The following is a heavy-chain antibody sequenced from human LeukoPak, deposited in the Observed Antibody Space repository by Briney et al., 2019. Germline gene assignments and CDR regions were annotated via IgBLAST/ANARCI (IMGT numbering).Heavy chain of an antibody. CDR2: IYSGGST. D-gene: IGHD3-3*01. CDR3: ARDLYDPPLDY. V-gene: IGHV3-53*01. J-gene: IGHJ4*02. CDR1: GFTVSSNY. Sequence: GGSLRLSCAASGFTVSSNYMSWVRQAPGKGLEWVSVIYSGGSTYYADSVKGRFTISRDNSKNTLYLQMNSLRADDTAVYYCARDLYDPPLDYWGQGTLVTVSS.